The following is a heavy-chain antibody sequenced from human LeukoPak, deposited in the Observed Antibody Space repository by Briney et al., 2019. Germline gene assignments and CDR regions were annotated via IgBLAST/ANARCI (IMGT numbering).Heavy chain of an antibody. CDR1: ELTFSIYA. CDR3: ARGDTYYYDSSGYYHDY. J-gene: IGHJ4*02. Sequence: GGSLRLSCAASELTFSIYAMRWVGQAPGTGLEGVTGISYDGINKYYADTVKGRGTISRDNSQNALYLQMNSLRAEDTAVYYCARGDTYYYDSSGYYHDYWGQGSLVTVSS. V-gene: IGHV3-30*11. CDR2: ISYDGINK. D-gene: IGHD3-22*01.